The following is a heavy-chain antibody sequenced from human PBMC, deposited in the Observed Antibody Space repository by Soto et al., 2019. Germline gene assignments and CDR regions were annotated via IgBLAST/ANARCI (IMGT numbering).Heavy chain of an antibody. CDR2: ISGSGGST. D-gene: IGHD5-12*01. CDR1: GFTFTRNA. Sequence: GGSLRLSCAASGFTFTRNAMSWVRQAPGKGLEWVSVISGSGGSTYYADSVKGRFTISRDNSRKTLYLQMTRLKAEDTAVYYCAKEVYEVSGPLNPFVYWGQGTLLTVSS. J-gene: IGHJ4*02. V-gene: IGHV3-23*01. CDR3: AKEVYEVSGPLNPFVY.